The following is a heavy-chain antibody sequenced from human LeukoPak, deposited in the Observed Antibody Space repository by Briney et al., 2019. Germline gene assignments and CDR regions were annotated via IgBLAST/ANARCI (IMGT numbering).Heavy chain of an antibody. CDR1: GGSISSGGYS. Sequence: PSQTLSLTCTVSGGSISSGGYSWSWIRQPPGEGLEWIGYIYHSGSAYHNPSLKSRVTISVDGSKNQFSLKLSSVTAAGTAVYYCARAFLGYFDLWGRGSLVTVSS. CDR2: IYHSGSA. J-gene: IGHJ2*01. V-gene: IGHV4-30-2*01. D-gene: IGHD2/OR15-2a*01. CDR3: ARAFLGYFDL.